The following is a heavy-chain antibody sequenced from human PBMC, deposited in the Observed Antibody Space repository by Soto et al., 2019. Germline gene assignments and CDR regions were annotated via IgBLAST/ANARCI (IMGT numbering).Heavy chain of an antibody. D-gene: IGHD2-8*01. CDR3: ARAGIVLMVYAADNWFDP. CDR1: GFTFSSYS. J-gene: IGHJ5*02. V-gene: IGHV3-21*01. Sequence: GGSLRLSCAASGFTFSSYSMNWVRQAPGKGLEWVSSISSSSSYIYYADSVKGRFTISRDNAKNSLYLQMNSLRAEDTAVYYCARAGIVLMVYAADNWFDPWGQGTLVTVSS. CDR2: ISSSSSYI.